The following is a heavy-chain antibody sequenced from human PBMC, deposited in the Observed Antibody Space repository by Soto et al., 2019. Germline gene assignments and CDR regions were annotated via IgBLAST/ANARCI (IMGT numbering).Heavy chain of an antibody. D-gene: IGHD1-26*01. CDR2: IYPGDSDT. Sequence: EVQLVQSGAEVKKPGESLKISCKGSGYSFTSYWIGWVRQMPGKGLEWMGIIYPGDSDTRYSPSFQGQVTISADKSISTAYLQWSSLKASDTAMYYCARRLIVGATTPYYYYGMDVWGQGTTVTVSS. CDR3: ARRLIVGATTPYYYYGMDV. V-gene: IGHV5-51*01. J-gene: IGHJ6*02. CDR1: GYSFTSYW.